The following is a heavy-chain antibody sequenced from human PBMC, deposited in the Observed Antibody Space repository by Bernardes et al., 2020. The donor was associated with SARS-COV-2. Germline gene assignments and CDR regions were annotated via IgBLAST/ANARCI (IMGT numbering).Heavy chain of an antibody. J-gene: IGHJ6*02. Sequence: GGSLRLSCEASGFISSDFTMNWVRLVPGTGLEWVASISNESSDMYYAGSLSGRFTIPRDTAKNSLFLQLNSLRVEDTAIYYCARDAGYCSSITCSGTSAMDVWGQGVTVTVSS. D-gene: IGHD2-2*03. CDR2: ISNESSDM. CDR3: ARDAGYCSSITCSGTSAMDV. V-gene: IGHV3-21*01. CDR1: GFISSDFT.